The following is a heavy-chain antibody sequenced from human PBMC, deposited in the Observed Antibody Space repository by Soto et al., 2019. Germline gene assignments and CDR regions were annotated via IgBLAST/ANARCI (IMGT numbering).Heavy chain of an antibody. CDR2: IYYSGST. J-gene: IGHJ5*02. CDR3: ARLVWSYGTWFDP. Sequence: QVQLQESGPGLVKPSETLSLTCTVSGGSISSYYWSWIRQPPGKGLEWIGYIYYSGSTNYNPSLKSRVTLSXDXPKNQFSLKLSSVTAADTAVYYCARLVWSYGTWFDPWGQGTLVTVSS. V-gene: IGHV4-59*08. D-gene: IGHD5-18*01. CDR1: GGSISSYY.